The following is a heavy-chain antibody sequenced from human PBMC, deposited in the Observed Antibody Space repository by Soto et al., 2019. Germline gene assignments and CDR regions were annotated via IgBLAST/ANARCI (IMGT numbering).Heavy chain of an antibody. CDR2: ISYDGSNK. CDR1: GFTFSSYA. Sequence: PGGSLRLSCAASGFTFSSYAMHWVRQAPGKGLEWVAVISYDGSNKYYADSVKGRFTISRDNSKNTLYLQMNSLRAEDTAVYYCARTVDTAMVPNFDYWGQGTLVTVSS. V-gene: IGHV3-30-3*01. CDR3: ARTVDTAMVPNFDY. D-gene: IGHD5-18*01. J-gene: IGHJ4*02.